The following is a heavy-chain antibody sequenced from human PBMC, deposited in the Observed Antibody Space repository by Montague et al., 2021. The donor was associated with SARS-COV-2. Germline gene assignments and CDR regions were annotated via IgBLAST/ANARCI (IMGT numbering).Heavy chain of an antibody. Sequence: SLRLSCAASGFIFSSNAMSWVRQAPGKGLEWVSSMSGSYGTTFYADSVKGRFTISRDNSRNTLYLQMNSLRAEDTAIYYCSKDGRPVGDSSSPSCWGGTDYFDYWGRGTLVTVSS. CDR1: GFIFSSNA. J-gene: IGHJ4*02. D-gene: IGHD2-2*01. CDR2: MSGSYGTT. V-gene: IGHV3-23*01. CDR3: SKDGRPVGDSSSPSCWGGTDYFDY.